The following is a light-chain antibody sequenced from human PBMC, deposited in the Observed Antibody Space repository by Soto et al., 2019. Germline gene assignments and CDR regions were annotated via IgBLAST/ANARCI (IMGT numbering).Light chain of an antibody. CDR1: QTVLHNSNNKNY. J-gene: IGKJ2*01. CDR3: QQYHSTPLYT. V-gene: IGKV4-1*01. CDR2: LAS. Sequence: DIVMTQSPDSLAVSLGETATINCKSSQTVLHNSNNKNYLAWYQKKPGQPPKLLIYLASTRESGVPDRFSGRGSGTDLPLTISSLQAEDAAVYYCQQYHSTPLYTFGQGNKLEIK.